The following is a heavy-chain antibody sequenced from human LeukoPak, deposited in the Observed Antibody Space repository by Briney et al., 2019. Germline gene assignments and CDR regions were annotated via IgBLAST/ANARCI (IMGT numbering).Heavy chain of an antibody. J-gene: IGHJ4*02. V-gene: IGHV1-18*04. CDR2: ISAYNGNT. CDR3: ARDMFGKSLRNYYGSGIPGY. Sequence: ASVTVSCKASGYTFTSYGISWVRQAPGQGLEWMGWISAYNGNTDYAQKLQGRVTMTTDTSTSTAYMELRSLRSDDTAVYYCARDMFGKSLRNYYGSGIPGYWGQGTLVTVSS. D-gene: IGHD3-10*01. CDR1: GYTFTSYG.